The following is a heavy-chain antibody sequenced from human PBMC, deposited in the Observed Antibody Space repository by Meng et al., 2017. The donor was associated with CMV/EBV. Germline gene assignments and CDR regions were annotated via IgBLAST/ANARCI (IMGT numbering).Heavy chain of an antibody. CDR1: GFTFSSYA. J-gene: IGHJ6*02. CDR3: AKDIRVTMVRGGNYYYDGMDV. V-gene: IGHV3-23*03. Sequence: GESLKISCAASGFTFSSYAMSWVRQAPGKGLEWVSVIYSGGSSTYYADSVKGRFTISRDNSKNTLYLQMNSLRAENTAVYYCAKDIRVTMVRGGNYYYDGMDVWGQGTTVTVSS. D-gene: IGHD3-10*01. CDR2: IYSGGSST.